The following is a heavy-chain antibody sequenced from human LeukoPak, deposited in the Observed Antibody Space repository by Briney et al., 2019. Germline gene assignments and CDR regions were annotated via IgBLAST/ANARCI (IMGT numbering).Heavy chain of an antibody. CDR1: GFTFSSYS. D-gene: IGHD4-17*01. J-gene: IGHJ5*02. CDR3: ARDPLVHDYGDYGSGGNWFYP. V-gene: IGHV3-21*01. Sequence: GGSLRLSCAASGFTFSSYSMNWVRQAPGKGLEWVSSISSSSSYIYYADSAKGRFTISRDNAKNSLYLQMTSLRAEDTAVYYCARDPLVHDYGDYGSGGNWFYPWGQGTLVTVSS. CDR2: ISSSSSYI.